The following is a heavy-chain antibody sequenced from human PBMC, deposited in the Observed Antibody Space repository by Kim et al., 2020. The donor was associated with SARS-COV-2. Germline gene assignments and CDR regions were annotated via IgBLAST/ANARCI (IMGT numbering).Heavy chain of an antibody. Sequence: SETLSLTCTVSGGSISSSSYYWGWIRQPPGKGLEWVGSIYYSGSAYYNPSLKSRVSISVDTSKNQFSLKLGSVTAADTAVYYCARHVSWYTGEDVWGQGTTVTVSS. V-gene: IGHV4-39*01. CDR2: IYYSGSA. D-gene: IGHD6-13*01. CDR3: ARHVSWYTGEDV. CDR1: GGSISSSSYY. J-gene: IGHJ6*02.